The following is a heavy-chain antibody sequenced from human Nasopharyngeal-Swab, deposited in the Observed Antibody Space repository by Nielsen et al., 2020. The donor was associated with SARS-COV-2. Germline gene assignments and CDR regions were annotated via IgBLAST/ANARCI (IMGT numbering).Heavy chain of an antibody. CDR2: IYSGGST. CDR3: ARVSPVANFDY. Sequence: LSLTCAASGFTVSSNYMSWVRQAPGKGLEWVSVIYSGGSTYYADSVKGRFTISRDNSKNTLYLQMNSLRAEDTAVYYCARVSPVANFDYWGQGTLVTVSS. V-gene: IGHV3-66*01. CDR1: GFTVSSNY. J-gene: IGHJ4*02. D-gene: IGHD4-23*01.